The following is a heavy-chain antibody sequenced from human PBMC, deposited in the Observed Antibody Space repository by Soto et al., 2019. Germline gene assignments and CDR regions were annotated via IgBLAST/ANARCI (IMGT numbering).Heavy chain of an antibody. V-gene: IGHV3-30-3*01. CDR3: ARDHVAAAGYYYYGMDV. Sequence: QVQLVESGGGVVQPGRSLRLSCAASGFTFSSYAMHWVRQAPGKGLEWVAVISYDGSNKYYADSVKGRFTISRDNSKNTLYLQMNSLIAEDTAVYYCARDHVAAAGYYYYGMDVWGQGTTVTVSS. CDR1: GFTFSSYA. CDR2: ISYDGSNK. D-gene: IGHD6-13*01. J-gene: IGHJ6*02.